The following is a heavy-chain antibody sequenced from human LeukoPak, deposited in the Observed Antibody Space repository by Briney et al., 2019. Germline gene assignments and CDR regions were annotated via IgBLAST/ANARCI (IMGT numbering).Heavy chain of an antibody. CDR2: LSTKTDNT. CDR3: ARSPGGWFHDH. J-gene: IGHJ4*02. D-gene: IGHD6-19*01. V-gene: IGHV3-23*01. Sequence: GGSLRLSCAASGFTFSRGMSWVRQAPGKGLEWVSSLSTKTDNTYYAVSVKGRLTISRDISKNTLHLQMNSLRGEDTAVYYCARSPGGWFHDHWGQGTLVAVSS. CDR1: GFTFSRG.